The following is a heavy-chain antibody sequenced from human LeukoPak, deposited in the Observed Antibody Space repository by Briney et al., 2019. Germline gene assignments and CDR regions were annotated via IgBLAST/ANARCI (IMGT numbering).Heavy chain of an antibody. J-gene: IGHJ4*02. CDR2: ISGSGGST. CDR1: GLTFRSYA. V-gene: IGHV3-23*01. CDR3: ANLGDYAIYVDY. Sequence: PGGSLRLSCAVSGLTFRSYAMSWVRQAPGKGLEWVSDISGSGGSTYYEDSVKGRFTISRDNSKNTLYLQMNSLRAEGTAVYYCANLGDYAIYVDYWGQGTLVTVSS. D-gene: IGHD2-8*01.